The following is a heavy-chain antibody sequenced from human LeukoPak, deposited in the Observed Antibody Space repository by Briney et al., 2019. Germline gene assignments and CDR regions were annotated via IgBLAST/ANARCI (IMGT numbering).Heavy chain of an antibody. Sequence: GTSLRLSCAVSGFSIGNHGMHWVRQAPDKGLEWVAMISHDGGAEYYGDSVKGRLTISRDNSENTLYLQMNGLGAEDTAVYYCARDWGSSGWYNWFDPWGQGTLVTVSS. CDR1: GFSIGNHG. CDR2: ISHDGGAE. V-gene: IGHV3-30*03. D-gene: IGHD3-16*01. CDR3: ARDWGSSGWYNWFDP. J-gene: IGHJ5*02.